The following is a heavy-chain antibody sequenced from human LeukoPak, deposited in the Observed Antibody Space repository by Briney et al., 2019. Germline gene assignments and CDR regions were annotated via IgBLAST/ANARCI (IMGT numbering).Heavy chain of an antibody. CDR2: INPDSGGT. J-gene: IGHJ3*02. V-gene: IGHV1-2*02. CDR1: GYPFTGYY. D-gene: IGHD2-2*01. CDR3: ARDIGRTRDNAFDI. Sequence: ASVKVSCKASGYPFTGYYMHWVRQAPGQGLEWMGWINPDSGGTNYAQKFQGRVTMTRDTSISTAYMELSRLRSDDTAVYYCARDIGRTRDNAFDIWGQGTMVTVSS.